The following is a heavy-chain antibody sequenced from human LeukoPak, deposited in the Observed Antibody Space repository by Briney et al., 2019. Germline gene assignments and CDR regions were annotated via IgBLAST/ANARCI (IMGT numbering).Heavy chain of an antibody. D-gene: IGHD4/OR15-4a*01. V-gene: IGHV4-59*01. Sequence: SETLSLTCTVSGSSISSYYWSWIRQPPGKGLEWIGYIYYSGSTNYNPSLKSRVTISVDTSKNQFSLKLSSVTAADTAVYYCARGGAGSYVDYWGQGTLVTVSS. CDR2: IYYSGST. J-gene: IGHJ4*02. CDR3: ARGGAGSYVDY. CDR1: GSSISSYY.